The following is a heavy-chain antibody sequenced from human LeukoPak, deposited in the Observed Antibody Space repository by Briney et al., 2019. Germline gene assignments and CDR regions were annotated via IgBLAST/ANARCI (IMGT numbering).Heavy chain of an antibody. D-gene: IGHD1-14*01. CDR3: ARDSRRGTRAAFDI. CDR1: GFTFDDYG. V-gene: IGHV3-20*04. J-gene: IGHJ3*02. Sequence: GGSLRLSCAASGFTFDDYGMSWVRQAPGKWLEWVSGINWNGGSTGYADSVKGRFTISRDNAKNSLYLHMNSLRDEDTALYYCARDSRRGTRAAFDIWGQGTMVTVSS. CDR2: INWNGGST.